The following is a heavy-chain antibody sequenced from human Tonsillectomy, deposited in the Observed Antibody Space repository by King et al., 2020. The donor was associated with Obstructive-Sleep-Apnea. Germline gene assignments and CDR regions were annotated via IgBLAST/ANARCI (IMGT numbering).Heavy chain of an antibody. CDR2: INPEGSGS. CDR3: AGATESATIWIY. J-gene: IGHJ4*02. D-gene: IGHD2-2*03. CDR1: GFTFSNYW. Sequence: VQLVESGGDLVQPGGSLRVSCAASGFTFSNYWMSWVRQAPGKGLEWVANINPEGSGSLYVDSVKGRFTISRDNAKNSLYLEMPSLRVEDTAVDYCAGATESATIWIYWGQGTLATVSS. V-gene: IGHV3-7*03.